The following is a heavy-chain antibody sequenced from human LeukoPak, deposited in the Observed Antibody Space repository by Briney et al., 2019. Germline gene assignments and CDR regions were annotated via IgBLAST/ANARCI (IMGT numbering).Heavy chain of an antibody. Sequence: GGSLRLSCAASGFTFSNYAMYWVRQAPGKGLEWVAVISYDGSNKYYADSVKGRFTISRDNSKNTLYLQMNSLRAEDTAVYYCAREDYGDYGGCFDYWGQGTLVTVSS. J-gene: IGHJ4*02. CDR2: ISYDGSNK. CDR3: AREDYGDYGGCFDY. V-gene: IGHV3-30-3*01. D-gene: IGHD4-17*01. CDR1: GFTFSNYA.